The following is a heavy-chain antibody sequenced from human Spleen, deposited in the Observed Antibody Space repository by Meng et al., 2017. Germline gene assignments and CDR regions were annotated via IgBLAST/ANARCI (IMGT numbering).Heavy chain of an antibody. CDR3: ARGLRMVRGVIRNAFDI. J-gene: IGHJ3*02. CDR2: IIPIFGTA. V-gene: IGHV1-69*13. Sequence: SVKVSCKASGGTFSSYAISWVRQAPGQGLEWMGGIIPIFGTANYAQKFQGRVTITADESTITAYMELSSLRSEDTAVYYCARGLRMVRGVIRNAFDIWGQGTMVTV. D-gene: IGHD3-10*01. CDR1: GGTFSSYA.